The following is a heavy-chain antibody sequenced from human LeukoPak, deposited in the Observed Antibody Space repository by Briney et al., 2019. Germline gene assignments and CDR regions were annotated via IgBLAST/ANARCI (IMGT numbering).Heavy chain of an antibody. D-gene: IGHD3-10*01. Sequence: SVKVSCKASGGTFSSYAISWVRQAPGQGLEWMGRIIPILGIANYPQKFQGRVTITADKSTSTAYMELSSLRSEDTAVYYCARITYYYGSGSYLGAFDIWGQGTMVTVSS. J-gene: IGHJ3*02. CDR3: ARITYYYGSGSYLGAFDI. CDR1: GGTFSSYA. CDR2: IIPILGIA. V-gene: IGHV1-69*04.